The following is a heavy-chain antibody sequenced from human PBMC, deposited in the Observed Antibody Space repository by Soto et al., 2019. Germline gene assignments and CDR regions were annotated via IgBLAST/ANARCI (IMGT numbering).Heavy chain of an antibody. Sequence: SVKVSCKASGGTFSSYAISWVRQAPGQGLEWMGGIIPIFGTANYAQKFQGRVTITADESTSTAYMELSSLRSEDTAVYYCARSENYYDSSGYYAYWRQGTLVTVSS. CDR1: GGTFSSYA. V-gene: IGHV1-69*13. J-gene: IGHJ4*02. CDR2: IIPIFGTA. D-gene: IGHD3-22*01. CDR3: ARSENYYDSSGYYAY.